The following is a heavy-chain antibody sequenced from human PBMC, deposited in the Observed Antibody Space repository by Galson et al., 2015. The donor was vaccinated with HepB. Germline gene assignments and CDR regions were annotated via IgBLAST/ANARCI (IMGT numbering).Heavy chain of an antibody. CDR1: GFTFSTYG. J-gene: IGHJ4*02. V-gene: IGHV3-33*06. CDR2: IWNDGSNK. Sequence: SLRLSCAASGFTFSTYGMHWVRQAPGKGLEWLAVIWNDGSNKYYADSVKGRFAISRDNSKNILYLQINSLRAKDTAIYYCAKGAILGATPHYFDFWGQGTLVPVSS. CDR3: AKGAILGATPHYFDF. D-gene: IGHD3-16*01.